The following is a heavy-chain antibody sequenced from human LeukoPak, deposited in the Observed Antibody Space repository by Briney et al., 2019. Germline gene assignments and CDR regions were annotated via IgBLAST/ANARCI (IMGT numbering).Heavy chain of an antibody. CDR1: GFTFTDCE. D-gene: IGHD6-13*01. Sequence: PGGSLRLSCATSGFTFTDCEMHWVRQTPGKGLEWVSYIGTSGETRLYADSVKGRFTISRDNAKNSLYLQMNSLRAEDTAIYYCVREVELGLTSDGFDYWGQGTPVTVSS. V-gene: IGHV3-48*03. CDR2: IGTSGETR. J-gene: IGHJ4*02. CDR3: VREVELGLTSDGFDY.